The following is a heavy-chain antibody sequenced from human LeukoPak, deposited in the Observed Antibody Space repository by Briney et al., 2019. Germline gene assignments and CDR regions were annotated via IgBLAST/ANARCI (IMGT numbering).Heavy chain of an antibody. Sequence: GGSLRLSCAASGFTFSSYTMNWVRQAPGKGLEWVSSISSGSNYIYYAGSLKGRFTISRDNARNSLYLQMNSLRAEDTAVYYCARGAYCSGGSCYYFDYWGQGTLVTVSS. CDR3: ARGAYCSGGSCYYFDY. D-gene: IGHD2-15*01. CDR2: ISSGSNYI. J-gene: IGHJ4*02. CDR1: GFTFSSYT. V-gene: IGHV3-21*03.